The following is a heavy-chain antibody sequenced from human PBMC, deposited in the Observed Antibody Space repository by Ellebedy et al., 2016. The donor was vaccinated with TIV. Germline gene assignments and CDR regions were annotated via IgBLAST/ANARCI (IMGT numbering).Heavy chain of an antibody. V-gene: IGHV3-48*02. CDR3: ARSRWSNLDY. Sequence: GESLKISCAASGFSLNDYWMTWVRQAPGKGLEWISAVSSSSSAIFYADSVKGRFSISRDNARNSLYLQMNTLRDEDTAVYYCARSRWSNLDYWGQGTLVTVSS. J-gene: IGHJ4*02. CDR2: VSSSSSAI. D-gene: IGHD1-14*01. CDR1: GFSLNDYW.